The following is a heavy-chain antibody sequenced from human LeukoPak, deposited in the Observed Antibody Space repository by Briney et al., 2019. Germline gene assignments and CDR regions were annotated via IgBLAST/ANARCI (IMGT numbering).Heavy chain of an antibody. CDR2: MHYSGSV. Sequence: SETLSLTCTVSGASMTNSGRYWVWVRQPPGKGLEWIGNMHYSGSVDYNPSVRSRVTIDLDTSRNLLSLRLSTVTAADTAVYYCFGTVVGPIWFDRWGQGILVTVSS. CDR3: FGTVVGPIWFDR. V-gene: IGHV4-39*02. CDR1: GASMTNSGRY. J-gene: IGHJ5*02. D-gene: IGHD2-2*01.